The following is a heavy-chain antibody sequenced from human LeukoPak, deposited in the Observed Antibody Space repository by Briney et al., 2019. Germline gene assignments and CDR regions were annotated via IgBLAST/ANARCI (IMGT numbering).Heavy chain of an antibody. CDR1: GGSISSSSYY. CDR2: IYTSGST. D-gene: IGHD4-17*01. J-gene: IGHJ6*02. CDR3: ARQTLRGYPSYGMDV. V-gene: IGHV4-61*05. Sequence: SETLSLTCTVSGGSISSSSYYWGWIRQPPGKGLEWIGRIYTSGSTNYNPSLKSRVTMSVDTSKNQFSLKLSSVTAADTAVYYCARQTLRGYPSYGMDVWGQGTTVTVSS.